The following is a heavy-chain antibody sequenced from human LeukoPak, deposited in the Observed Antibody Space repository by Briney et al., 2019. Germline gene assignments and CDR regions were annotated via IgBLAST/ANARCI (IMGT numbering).Heavy chain of an antibody. V-gene: IGHV3-48*03. CDR1: GFTFSSYA. Sequence: GGSLRLSCAASGFTFSSYAMNWVRQAPGKGLEWVSYISSSGSTIYYADSVKGRFTISRDNAKNSLYLQMNSLRAEDTAVYYCARAARVVPAAIDYFDYWGQGTLVTVSS. CDR3: ARAARVVPAAIDYFDY. D-gene: IGHD2-2*01. J-gene: IGHJ4*02. CDR2: ISSSGSTI.